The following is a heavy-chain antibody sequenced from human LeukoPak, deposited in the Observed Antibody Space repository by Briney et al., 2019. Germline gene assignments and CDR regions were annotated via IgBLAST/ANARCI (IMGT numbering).Heavy chain of an antibody. CDR1: GFTFSSYG. D-gene: IGHD3-10*01. CDR2: IRYDGSNK. Sequence: GGSLRLSCAASGFTFSSYGMHWVRQAPGKGLEWVAFIRYDGSNKYYADSVKGRFTISRDNSKNTLYLQMNSLRAEDTAVYYCAREEPYYYGSGSRIDYWGQGTLVTVSS. CDR3: AREEPYYYGSGSRIDY. J-gene: IGHJ4*02. V-gene: IGHV3-30*02.